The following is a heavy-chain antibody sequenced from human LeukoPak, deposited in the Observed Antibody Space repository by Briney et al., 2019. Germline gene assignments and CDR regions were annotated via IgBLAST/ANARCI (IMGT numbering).Heavy chain of an antibody. J-gene: IGHJ4*02. V-gene: IGHV1-58*01. CDR2: IVVGSNNT. CDR1: GFTFATSA. D-gene: IGHD6-19*01. Sequence: SVKVSCMASGFTFATSAVQWVRQARGQRLEWIGWIVVGSNNTNYAQKFQERATITRDLSTGTAYMELSSLRSEDTAVYYCAAPGYSSGWYGLWGQGTLVTVSS. CDR3: AAPGYSSGWYGL.